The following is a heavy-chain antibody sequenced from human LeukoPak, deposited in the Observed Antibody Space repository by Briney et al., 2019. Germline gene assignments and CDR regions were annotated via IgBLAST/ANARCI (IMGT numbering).Heavy chain of an antibody. Sequence: GGSLRLSYAASGFTFSSYAMHWVRQAPGKGLEWVAVISYDGSNKYYADSVKGRFTISRDNSKNTLYLQMNSLRAEDTAVYYCAKDGGYCSSTSCYYFDYWGQGTLVTVSS. CDR1: GFTFSSYA. V-gene: IGHV3-30-3*01. J-gene: IGHJ4*02. CDR3: AKDGGYCSSTSCYYFDY. D-gene: IGHD2-2*01. CDR2: ISYDGSNK.